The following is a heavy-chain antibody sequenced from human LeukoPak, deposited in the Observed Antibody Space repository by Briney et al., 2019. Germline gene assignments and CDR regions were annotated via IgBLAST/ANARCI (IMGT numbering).Heavy chain of an antibody. CDR3: ARRAPYYDILTGYYSVFDY. Sequence: PSETLSLTCTVSGGSISSYYWSWIRQPAGKGLEWIGRIYTSGSTNYNPSLKSRVTISVDTSKNQFSLKLSSVTAADTVVYYCARRAPYYDILTGYYSVFDYWGQGTLVTVSS. CDR1: GGSISSYY. D-gene: IGHD3-9*01. V-gene: IGHV4-4*07. CDR2: IYTSGST. J-gene: IGHJ4*02.